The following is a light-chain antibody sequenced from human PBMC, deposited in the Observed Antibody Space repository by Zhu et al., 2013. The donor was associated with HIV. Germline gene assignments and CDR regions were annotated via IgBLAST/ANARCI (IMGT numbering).Light chain of an antibody. CDR2: DNN. CDR1: SSNIGKNY. V-gene: IGLV1-51*01. Sequence: QSVLTQPPSMSAAPGQKVTISCSGSSSNIGKNYVSWYQQLPGTAPKLLIYDNNKRPSGIPDRFSGSKSGTSATLGITGLQTGDEADYYCETWDRTLNVLIFGGGTRLTVL. CDR3: ETWDRTLNVLI. J-gene: IGLJ2*01.